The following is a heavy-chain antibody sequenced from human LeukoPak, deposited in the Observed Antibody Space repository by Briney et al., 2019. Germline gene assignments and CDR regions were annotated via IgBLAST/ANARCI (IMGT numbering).Heavy chain of an antibody. CDR1: GFTFSSYG. CDR2: ISYDGSNK. Sequence: GGSLRLSCAASGFTFSSYGMHWVRQAPGKGLEWVAVISYDGSNKYYADSVKGRFTISRDNSKNTLYLQMNSLRAEDTAVYYCAKGTKLAVAANNYFDYWGQGTLLTVSS. V-gene: IGHV3-30*18. J-gene: IGHJ4*02. CDR3: AKGTKLAVAANNYFDY. D-gene: IGHD2-15*01.